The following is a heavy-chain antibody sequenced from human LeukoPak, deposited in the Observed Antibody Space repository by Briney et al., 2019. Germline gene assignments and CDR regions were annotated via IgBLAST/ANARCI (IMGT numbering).Heavy chain of an antibody. Sequence: ASVKVSCKASGYTFTSYYMHWVRQAPGQGLEWMGIINPSGGSTSYAQKFQGGVTMTRDMSTSTVYMELSSLRSEDTAVYYCAREISSEYSGYDSAFDIWGQGTMVTVSS. CDR2: INPSGGST. J-gene: IGHJ3*02. D-gene: IGHD5-12*01. V-gene: IGHV1-46*01. CDR3: AREISSEYSGYDSAFDI. CDR1: GYTFTSYY.